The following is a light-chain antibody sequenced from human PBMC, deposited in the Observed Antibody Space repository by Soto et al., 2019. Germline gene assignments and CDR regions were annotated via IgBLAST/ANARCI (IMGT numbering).Light chain of an antibody. CDR3: QQYGSSPPLT. Sequence: EFVLTQSPGKLSLSPGERATLSCRASQSISSGFLAWYQQKPGQAPRLLIYGASHRGTGIPDRFSGSGSGTDFTLTISRLEPEDFAVYSCQQYGSSPPLTFGGGTKVEIK. V-gene: IGKV3-20*01. J-gene: IGKJ4*01. CDR1: QSISSGF. CDR2: GAS.